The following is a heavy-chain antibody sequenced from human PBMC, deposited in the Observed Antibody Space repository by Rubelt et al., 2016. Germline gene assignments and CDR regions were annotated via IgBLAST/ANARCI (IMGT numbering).Heavy chain of an antibody. CDR3: ARDEPYSSSWYDY. CDR2: ISAYNGNT. J-gene: IGHJ4*02. D-gene: IGHD6-13*01. Sequence: QVQLVQSGAEVKKPGASVKVSCKASGYTFTSYGISWVRQAPGQGLEWLGWISAYNGNTNYAPELQVRVTRTKDTSTSTAYMGLRGLRSDDTAVYYCARDEPYSSSWYDYWGQGTLVTVSS. CDR1: GYTFTSYG. V-gene: IGHV1-18*01.